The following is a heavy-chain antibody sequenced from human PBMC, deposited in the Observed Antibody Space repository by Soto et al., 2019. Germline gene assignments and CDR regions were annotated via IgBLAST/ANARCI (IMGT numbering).Heavy chain of an antibody. D-gene: IGHD5-12*01. CDR1: GGTFSSYA. J-gene: IGHJ4*02. CDR3: VRVVAIPGYPDH. V-gene: IGHV1-69*12. CDR2: IVPIVGTT. Sequence: QVQLVQSGAEVRQPASSVKVSCKTSGGTFSSYAISWVRQAPGQGLEWMGGIVPIVGTTTYAQKFQGRVTIPADEATRTAYMQLSRLRSDDTAVYYCVRVVAIPGYPDHWGQGTLVTVSS.